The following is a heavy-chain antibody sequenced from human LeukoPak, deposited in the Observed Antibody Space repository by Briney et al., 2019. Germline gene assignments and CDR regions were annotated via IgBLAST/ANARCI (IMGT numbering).Heavy chain of an antibody. D-gene: IGHD5-18*01. CDR3: ARVEVQLWLTFDY. J-gene: IGHJ4*02. CDR1: GGSISSSSYY. V-gene: IGHV4-39*07. Sequence: PSETLSLTCTVSGGSISSSSYYWGWIRQPPGKGLEWIGSIYYSGSTYYNPSLKSRVTISVDTSKNQFSLKLSSVTAADTAVYYCARVEVQLWLTFDYWGQGTLVTVSS. CDR2: IYYSGST.